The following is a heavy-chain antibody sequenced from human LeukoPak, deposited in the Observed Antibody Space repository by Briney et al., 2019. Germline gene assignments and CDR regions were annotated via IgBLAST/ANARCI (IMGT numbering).Heavy chain of an antibody. D-gene: IGHD5-24*01. CDR1: GGSISSGGYS. V-gene: IGHV4-30-4*07. CDR3: ARGRDGYNWFDY. Sequence: PSETLSLTCAVSGGSISSGGYSWSWIRQPPGKGLEWIGYIYYSGSTYYNPSLKSRVTISVDTSKKQFSLKLSSVTAADTAVYYCARGRDGYNWFDYWGQGTLVTVSS. CDR2: IYYSGST. J-gene: IGHJ4*02.